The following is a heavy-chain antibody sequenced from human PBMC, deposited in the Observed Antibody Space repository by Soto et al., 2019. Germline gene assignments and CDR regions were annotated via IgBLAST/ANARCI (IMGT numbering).Heavy chain of an antibody. CDR2: IKSDGSST. D-gene: IGHD1-26*01. J-gene: IGHJ4*02. V-gene: IGHV3-74*01. Sequence: GGSLRLSCAASGFIFSSYWMHWVRQAPGKGLVWVSRIKSDGSSTTYADSVKGRFTISRDNARNTLYLQMNSLRAEDTAVYYCARDKGSIVGATMFDYWGQGTLVTVSS. CDR1: GFIFSSYW. CDR3: ARDKGSIVGATMFDY.